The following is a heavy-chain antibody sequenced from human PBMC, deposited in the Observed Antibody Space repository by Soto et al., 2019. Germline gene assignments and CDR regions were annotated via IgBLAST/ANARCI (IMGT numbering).Heavy chain of an antibody. D-gene: IGHD6-6*01. CDR3: ARARPPFNWFDR. CDR2: INLNRGDT. CDR1: GYTFTDYY. Sequence: QVHLVQSGAEVKKPGASVMVSCKASGYTFTDYYMEWVRQAPGQELEWMGWINLNRGDTNFAQQFQGRVTMTRDTSITTAYMDLTRLRSDDTAVYYCARARPPFNWFDRWGQGTLVTVSS. V-gene: IGHV1-2*02. J-gene: IGHJ5*02.